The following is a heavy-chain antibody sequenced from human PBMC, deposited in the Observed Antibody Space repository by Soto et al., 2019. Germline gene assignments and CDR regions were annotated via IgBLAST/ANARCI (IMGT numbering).Heavy chain of an antibody. J-gene: IGHJ4*02. CDR1: GGSVNSYY. CDR2: IFYSGST. V-gene: IGHV4-59*02. D-gene: IGHD2-21*01. Sequence: SETLSLTCTVSGGSVNSYYWSWIRQPPGKGLEWIGYIFYSGSTKSNXSLKSRVTMSVDMSKNQFXLWLTSVTAADTAVYYCARVFPSYXXXXCSYFDSXXXGTLVXXSX. CDR3: ARVFPSYXXXXCSYFDS.